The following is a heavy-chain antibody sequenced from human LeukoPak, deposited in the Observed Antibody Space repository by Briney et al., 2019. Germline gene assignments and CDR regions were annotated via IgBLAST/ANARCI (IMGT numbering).Heavy chain of an antibody. J-gene: IGHJ3*02. CDR1: GFSFDDYG. CDR3: ARRSRSSTSCYSAFDI. Sequence: GGSLRLSCAASGFSFDDYGMSWVRQVPGKGLEWVSAINWNGGSTGDADSARGRFTISRDNAKNSLYLQMNSLRAEDTALYYCARRSRSSTSCYSAFDIWGPGTMVTVSS. D-gene: IGHD2-2*02. V-gene: IGHV3-20*04. CDR2: INWNGGST.